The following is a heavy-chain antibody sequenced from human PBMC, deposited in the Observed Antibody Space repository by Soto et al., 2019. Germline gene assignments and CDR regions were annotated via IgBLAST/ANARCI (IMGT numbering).Heavy chain of an antibody. Sequence: VAEGSIGDRGCCWSWISEPPGKGLEWVGYIYYSGNTYFNPSLKSRVTLSVDTSKNQFSLNLSSVTAADTAVYYCVSYISTTKCAFDYWGQRTLVIVS. J-gene: IGHJ4*02. CDR2: IYYSGNT. CDR3: VSYISTTKCAFDY. CDR1: EGSIGDRGCC. V-gene: IGHV4-30-4*01. D-gene: IGHD2-2*01.